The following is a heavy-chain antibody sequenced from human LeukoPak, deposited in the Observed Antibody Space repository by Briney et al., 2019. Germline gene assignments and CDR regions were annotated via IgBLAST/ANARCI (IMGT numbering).Heavy chain of an antibody. D-gene: IGHD1-7*01. Sequence: SVKVSCKASGGTFISYAISWVRQAPGQGLEWMGRIIPILGIANYAQKFQGRVTITADKSTSTAYMELSSLRSEDTAVYYCARIRDYNWNYEEFDYWGQGTLVTVSS. CDR1: GGTFISYA. J-gene: IGHJ4*02. V-gene: IGHV1-69*04. CDR2: IIPILGIA. CDR3: ARIRDYNWNYEEFDY.